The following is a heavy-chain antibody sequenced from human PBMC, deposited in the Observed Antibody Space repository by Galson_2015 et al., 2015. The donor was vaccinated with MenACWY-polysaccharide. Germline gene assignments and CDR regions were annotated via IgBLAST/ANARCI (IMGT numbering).Heavy chain of an antibody. J-gene: IGHJ4*02. D-gene: IGHD2-2*01. CDR3: VKGLGYCPRASCYEDY. CDR2: SLDSGRGT. V-gene: IGHV3-23*01. Sequence: SLRLSCAGSGFTFGNHPMNWVRQAPGKGLEWVSVSLDSGRGTYYADSVKGRFSISRDISKNTLYLQMNSLRVDDTAIYYCVKGLGYCPRASCYEDYWGQGTLVTVFS. CDR1: GFTFGNHP.